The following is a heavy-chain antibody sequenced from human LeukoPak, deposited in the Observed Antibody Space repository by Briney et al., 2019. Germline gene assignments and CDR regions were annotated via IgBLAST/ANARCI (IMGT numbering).Heavy chain of an antibody. Sequence: SETLSLTCTVSGGSISSDNSYWSWIRQPAGKGLEWIGRIYTSGSTNYNPSLKSRVTISVDTSKNQFSLKLSSVTAADTAVYYCARDRYYDSGSYYNWGQGTLVTVSS. J-gene: IGHJ4*02. CDR1: GGSISSDNSY. CDR3: ARDRYYDSGSYYN. CDR2: IYTSGST. V-gene: IGHV4-61*02. D-gene: IGHD3-10*01.